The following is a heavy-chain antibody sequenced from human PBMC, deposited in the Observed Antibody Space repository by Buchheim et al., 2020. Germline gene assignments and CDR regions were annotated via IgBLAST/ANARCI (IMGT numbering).Heavy chain of an antibody. Sequence: QVQLVQSGAEVKKPGASVKVSCKASGYTFTSYDINWVRQATGQGLEWMRWMNPNSGNTGYAQKFQGRVTMTRNTSISTAYMELSSLRSEDTAVYYCARVGGELLGVWLTDNWFDPWGQGTL. CDR2: MNPNSGNT. CDR1: GYTFTSYD. D-gene: IGHD1-26*01. CDR3: ARVGGELLGVWLTDNWFDP. J-gene: IGHJ5*02. V-gene: IGHV1-8*01.